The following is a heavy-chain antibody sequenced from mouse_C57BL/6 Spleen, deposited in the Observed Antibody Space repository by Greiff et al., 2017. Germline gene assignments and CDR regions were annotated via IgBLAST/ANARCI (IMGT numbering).Heavy chain of an antibody. V-gene: IGHV1-4*01. D-gene: IGHD1-1*01. CDR3: ARVPYGSCYSYYFDY. CDR2: INPSSGYT. J-gene: IGHJ2*01. Sequence: VKLQQSGAELARPGASVKMSCKASGYTFTSYTMHWVKQRPGQGLEWIGYINPSSGYTKYNQKFKDKATLTADKSSSTAYMQLSSLTSEDSAVYYCARVPYGSCYSYYFDYWGQGTTLTVSS. CDR1: GYTFTSYT.